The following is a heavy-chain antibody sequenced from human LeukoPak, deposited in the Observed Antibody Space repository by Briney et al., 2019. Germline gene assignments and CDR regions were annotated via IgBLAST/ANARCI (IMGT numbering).Heavy chain of an antibody. CDR3: AGPLDYYDSSGPFDY. D-gene: IGHD3-22*01. J-gene: IGHJ4*02. V-gene: IGHV1-2*02. Sequence: ASVKVSCKASGYTFTGYYMHWVRQAPGQGLEWMGWINPNSGGTNYAQKFQDRVTMTRDTSISTAYMELSRLRSDDTAVYYCAGPLDYYDSSGPFDYWGQGTLVTVSS. CDR2: INPNSGGT. CDR1: GYTFTGYY.